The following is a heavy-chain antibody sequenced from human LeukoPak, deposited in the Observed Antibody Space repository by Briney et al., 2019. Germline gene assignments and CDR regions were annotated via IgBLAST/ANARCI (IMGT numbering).Heavy chain of an antibody. V-gene: IGHV6-1*01. CDR2: TYYRSKWYN. Sequence: SQTLSLTCAISGDSVSSNSAAWNWIRQSPSRGLEWLGRTYYRSKWYNDYAVSVKSRITINPDTSKNQFSLQLNSVTPEDTAVYYCARKGYYYDSSGYYREAFDIWGQGTMVTVPS. CDR1: GDSVSSNSAA. D-gene: IGHD3-22*01. CDR3: ARKGYYYDSSGYYREAFDI. J-gene: IGHJ3*02.